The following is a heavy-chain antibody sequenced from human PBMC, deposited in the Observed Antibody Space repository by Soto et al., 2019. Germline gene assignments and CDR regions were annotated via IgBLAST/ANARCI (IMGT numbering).Heavy chain of an antibody. CDR1: GFSFSTYG. V-gene: IGHV3-30*18. CDR3: AKSSLGDNGTGFQYWFFDL. Sequence: QVQLVESGGGVVQPGRSLTLSCAASGFSFSTYGMHWVRQAPGKGLEWVAVMSYDGGTKYYADSVKGLFAISRDNPKNTLYLLVNSRRTEDTAVYYCAKSSLGDNGTGFQYWFFDLWGRGTEVSVSS. J-gene: IGHJ2*01. D-gene: IGHD2-8*02. CDR2: MSYDGGTK.